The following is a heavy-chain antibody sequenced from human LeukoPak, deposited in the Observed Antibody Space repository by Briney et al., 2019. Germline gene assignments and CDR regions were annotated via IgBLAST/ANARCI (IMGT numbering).Heavy chain of an antibody. J-gene: IGHJ4*02. Sequence: PGGSLRLSCAASGFTFSSYSMNWVRQAPGKGLEWVSYISSSSSTIYYADSVKGRFTISRDNAKNSLYLQMNGLRAEDTAVYYCARARAVVIDYWGQGTLVTVSS. CDR2: ISSSSSTI. CDR3: ARARAVVIDY. V-gene: IGHV3-48*01. CDR1: GFTFSSYS. D-gene: IGHD6-19*01.